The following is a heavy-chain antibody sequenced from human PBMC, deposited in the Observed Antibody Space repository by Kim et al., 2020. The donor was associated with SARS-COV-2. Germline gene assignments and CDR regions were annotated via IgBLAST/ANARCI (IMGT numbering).Heavy chain of an antibody. Sequence: SETLSLTCTVSGGSISSGGYYWSWIRQHPGKGLEWIGYIYYSGSTYYNPSLKSRVTISVDTSKNQFSLKVISVTAADTAVYYCARASARPSWYFDLWGRGNLVTVSS. CDR1: GGSISSGGYY. D-gene: IGHD3-10*01. V-gene: IGHV4-31*03. CDR2: IYYSGST. CDR3: ARASARPSWYFDL. J-gene: IGHJ2*01.